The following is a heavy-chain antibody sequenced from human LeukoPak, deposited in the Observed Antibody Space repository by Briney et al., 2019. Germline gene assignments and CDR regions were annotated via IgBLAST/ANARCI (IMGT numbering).Heavy chain of an antibody. CDR1: GGSISSYY. CDR3: AGDDRGLVYNWFDP. J-gene: IGHJ5*02. V-gene: IGHV4-4*07. Sequence: SETLSLTCTVSGGSISSYYWSWIRQPAGKGLEWIGRIYTSGSTNYNPSLKSRVTMSVDTSKNQFSLKLSSLTAADTAGYYCAGDDRGLVYNWFDPWGQGTLVTVSS. D-gene: IGHD6-19*01. CDR2: IYTSGST.